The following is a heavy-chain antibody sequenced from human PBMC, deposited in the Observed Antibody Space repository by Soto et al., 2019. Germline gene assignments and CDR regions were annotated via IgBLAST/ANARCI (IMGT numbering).Heavy chain of an antibody. J-gene: IGHJ5*02. V-gene: IGHV4-59*01. CDR2: IKYSGST. Sequence: PSEPLSLTCTVSGLSIRSYYWSWIRQPPGKGLEWIGYIKYSGSTNYNPSLKSRVTISVDTSKNQCALKLSSVTAADTAVYYCARFSRRGNWFDPWGQGTLVTVSS. CDR1: GLSIRSYY. CDR3: ARFSRRGNWFDP.